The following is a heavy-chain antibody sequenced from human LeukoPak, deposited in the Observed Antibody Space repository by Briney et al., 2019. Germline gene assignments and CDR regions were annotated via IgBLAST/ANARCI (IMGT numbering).Heavy chain of an antibody. V-gene: IGHV4-59*01. J-gene: IGHJ6*03. D-gene: IGHD4-17*01. CDR3: ARGGDYGDYESLTAYYYYYYMDV. Sequence: SETLSLTCTVSGGSITNYYWSWIRQPPGKGLEWIGFSYYNGNTNYNPSLKSRVTISVDTSKNQFSLKLSSVTAADTAVYYCARGGDYGDYESLTAYYYYYYMDVWGKGTTVTVSS. CDR2: SYYNGNT. CDR1: GGSITNYY.